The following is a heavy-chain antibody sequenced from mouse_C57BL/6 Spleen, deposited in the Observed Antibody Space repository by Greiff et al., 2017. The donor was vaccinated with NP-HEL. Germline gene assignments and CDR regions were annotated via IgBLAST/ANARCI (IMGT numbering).Heavy chain of an antibody. CDR2: IWGVGST. CDR3: ARRGYYGSSYAWYFDV. D-gene: IGHD1-1*01. Sequence: VQGVESGPGLVAPSQCLSITCTVSGFSLTSYGVDWVRQSPGKGLEWLGVIWGVGSTNYNSAPKSRLSISKDNSKSQVFLKMNSLQTDDTAMYYCARRGYYGSSYAWYFDVWGTGTTVTVSS. J-gene: IGHJ1*03. V-gene: IGHV2-6*01. CDR1: GFSLTSYG.